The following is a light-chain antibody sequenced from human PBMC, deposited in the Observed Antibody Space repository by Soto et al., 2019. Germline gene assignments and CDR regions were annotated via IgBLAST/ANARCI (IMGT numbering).Light chain of an antibody. Sequence: DIQMTQSPSSLSASVGDRVTITCRASQSISSYLNWYQQKPGKAPKLLIYAASSLQSGVPSRFRGSGSGTDFTLTISSVQPEDFATYYGQHSYTTPTFGQGTKVEIK. CDR2: AAS. J-gene: IGKJ1*01. CDR1: QSISSY. CDR3: QHSYTTPT. V-gene: IGKV1-39*01.